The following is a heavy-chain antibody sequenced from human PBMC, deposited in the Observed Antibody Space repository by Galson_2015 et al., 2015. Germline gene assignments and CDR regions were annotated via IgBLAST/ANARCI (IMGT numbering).Heavy chain of an antibody. CDR2: IYPGDSDT. Sequence: QSGAEVKKPGESLQISCTGSGSSFTSYWIGWVRQMPGEGLEWMGIIYPGDSDTRYSPSFQGQVTISAGKSISTAYLQWSSLKASDTAMYYCARLQTTVTVDAFDIWGQGTMVTVSS. D-gene: IGHD4-17*01. CDR3: ARLQTTVTVDAFDI. V-gene: IGHV5-51*01. CDR1: GSSFTSYW. J-gene: IGHJ3*02.